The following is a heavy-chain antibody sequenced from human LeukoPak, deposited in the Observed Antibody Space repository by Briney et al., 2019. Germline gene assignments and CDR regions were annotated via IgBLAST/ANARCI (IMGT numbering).Heavy chain of an antibody. CDR1: GDSVSSNNAA. CDR3: ARSHGGSYLGAFDI. CDR2: TYYRSKWYN. Sequence: SQTLSLTCVISGDSVSSNNAAWNWIRQSPSRGLEWLGRTYYRSKWYNDYAVSVKSRITINPGTSKSQFSLQLNSVTPEDTAVYYCARSHGGSYLGAFDIWGQGTMVTVSS. J-gene: IGHJ3*02. V-gene: IGHV6-1*01. D-gene: IGHD1-26*01.